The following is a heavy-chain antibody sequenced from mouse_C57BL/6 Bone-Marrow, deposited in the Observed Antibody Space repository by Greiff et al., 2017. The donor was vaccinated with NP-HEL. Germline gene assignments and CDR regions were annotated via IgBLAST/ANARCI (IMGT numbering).Heavy chain of an antibody. CDR2: IFPGSGST. V-gene: IGHV1-75*01. Sequence: VQLQQSGPELVKPGASVKISCKASGYTFTDYYINWVKQRPGQGLEWIGWIFPGSGSTYYNEKFKGKATLTVDKSSSTAYMLLSSLTSEDSAVYFSARFPLWYFWFYFDYWGQGTTLTVSS. D-gene: IGHD2-1*01. CDR1: GYTFTDYY. CDR3: ARFPLWYFWFYFDY. J-gene: IGHJ2*01.